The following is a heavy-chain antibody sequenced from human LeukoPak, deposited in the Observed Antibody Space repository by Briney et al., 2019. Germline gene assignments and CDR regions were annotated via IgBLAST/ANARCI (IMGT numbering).Heavy chain of an antibody. V-gene: IGHV4-34*01. J-gene: IGHJ4*02. CDR2: INHSGST. Sequence: PSETLSLTCAVYGGSFSGYYWTWIRQPPGKGLEWIGEINHSGSTNYNPSLKSRVTISVDTSKNQFSLKLTSVTAADTAVYYCVRVVALGAAGYYFDYWGQGSLVTVSS. CDR3: VRVVALGAAGYYFDY. CDR1: GGSFSGYY. D-gene: IGHD6-13*01.